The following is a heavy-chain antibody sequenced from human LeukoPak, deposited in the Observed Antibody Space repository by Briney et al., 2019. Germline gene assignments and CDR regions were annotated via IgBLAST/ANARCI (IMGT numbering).Heavy chain of an antibody. CDR2: IYSGGNT. D-gene: IGHD3-22*01. CDR1: GFTVSSNY. J-gene: IGHJ4*02. Sequence: GGSLRLSCAASGFTVSSNYMSWVRQAPGKGLEWVSVIYSGGNTYYADSVKGRFTISRDNSKNTLYLQMSSLRAEDTAVYYCVKGHDSSGYYLSYFDYWGQGALVTVSS. V-gene: IGHV3-53*05. CDR3: VKGHDSSGYYLSYFDY.